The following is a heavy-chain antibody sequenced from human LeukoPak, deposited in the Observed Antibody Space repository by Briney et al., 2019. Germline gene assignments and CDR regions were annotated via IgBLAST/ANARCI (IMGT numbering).Heavy chain of an antibody. Sequence: GASVKVSCKASGGTFSSYAISWVRQAPGQGLEWMGRIIPILGIANYAQKFQGRVTITADKSTSTAYMELSSPRSEDTAVYYCASSYYYDSSGYYSEYYFDYWGQGTLVTVSS. CDR3: ASSYYYDSSGYYSEYYFDY. CDR2: IIPILGIA. CDR1: GGTFSSYA. V-gene: IGHV1-69*04. J-gene: IGHJ4*02. D-gene: IGHD3-22*01.